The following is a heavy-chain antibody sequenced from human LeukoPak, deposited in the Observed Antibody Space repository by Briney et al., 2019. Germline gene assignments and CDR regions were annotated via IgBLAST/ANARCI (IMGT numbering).Heavy chain of an antibody. Sequence: PGGSLRLSCGASGFTFSDYGMHWVRQAPGKGLEWVAVISYDGSNKYYADSVKGRFTISRDNSKNTLYLQMNSLRAEDTAVYYCAKEVGYSYGPYYYYGMDVWGQGTTVTVSS. CDR2: ISYDGSNK. V-gene: IGHV3-30*18. CDR3: AKEVGYSYGPYYYYGMDV. D-gene: IGHD5-18*01. CDR1: GFTFSDYG. J-gene: IGHJ6*02.